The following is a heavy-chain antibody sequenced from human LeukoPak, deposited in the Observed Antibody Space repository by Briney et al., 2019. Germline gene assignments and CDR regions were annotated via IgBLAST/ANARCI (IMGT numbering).Heavy chain of an antibody. CDR2: IYYSGST. J-gene: IGHJ4*02. D-gene: IGHD2-2*01. Sequence: SETLSLTCTVSGGSISSYYWSWIRQPPGKGLEWIGYIYYSGSTNYNPSLKSRATISVDTSKNQFSLKLSSVTAADTAVYYCARHVLSGSSALDYWGQGTLVTVSS. CDR3: ARHVLSGSSALDY. V-gene: IGHV4-59*08. CDR1: GGSISSYY.